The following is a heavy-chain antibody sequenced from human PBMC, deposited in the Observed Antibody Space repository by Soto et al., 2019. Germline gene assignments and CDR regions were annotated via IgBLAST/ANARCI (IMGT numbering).Heavy chain of an antibody. CDR3: ASEYSYGPPRGLSPFDL. V-gene: IGHV4-31*03. CDR2: IFYSGST. CDR1: DFSIRSPGHS. J-gene: IGHJ3*01. Sequence: LLQEAGPVLVVSSQTLSLTCRVSDFSIRSPGHSWNWLRQSPGKPLAWIGYIFYSGSTSYNPSLETRVSLSVDKSKGQFSLRLKYVTVADTAVYFCASEYSYGPPRGLSPFDLWGQGTTVAVSS. D-gene: IGHD1-26*01.